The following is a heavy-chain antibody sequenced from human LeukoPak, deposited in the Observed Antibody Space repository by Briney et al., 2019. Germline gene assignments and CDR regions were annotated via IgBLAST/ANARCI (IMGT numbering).Heavy chain of an antibody. J-gene: IGHJ4*02. V-gene: IGHV4-34*01. CDR1: AGSFSGYY. CDR3: ASLHCSGGSCYSFDY. D-gene: IGHD2-15*01. CDR2: INHSGST. Sequence: SETLSLTCAVYAGSFSGYYWSWIRQPPGKGLEWIGEINHSGSTNYNPSLKSRVTISLDTSKDQFSLRLTSVTAADTAVYYCASLHCSGGSCYSFDYWGQGTLVTVSS.